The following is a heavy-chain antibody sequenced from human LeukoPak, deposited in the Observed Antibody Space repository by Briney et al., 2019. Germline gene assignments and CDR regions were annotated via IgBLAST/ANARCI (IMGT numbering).Heavy chain of an antibody. CDR2: IYTSGTTT. Sequence: SSETLSLTCTVSDDPINSGVYYWDWIRQPAGKGLEWIGHIYTSGTTTNSNPSLKSRVAISLDTSKNHFSLKLSSVTAADTAVYYCARAKKRSGRSRNFYLDVWGKGTTVTVSS. CDR3: ARAKKRSGRSRNFYLDV. D-gene: IGHD1-26*01. J-gene: IGHJ6*03. V-gene: IGHV4-61*09. CDR1: DDPINSGVYY.